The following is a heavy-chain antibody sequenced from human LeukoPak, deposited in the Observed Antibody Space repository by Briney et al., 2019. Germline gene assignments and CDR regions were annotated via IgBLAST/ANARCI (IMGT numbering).Heavy chain of an antibody. Sequence: GGSLRLSCAASGSTFSSYWMHWVRQAPGKGLVWVSRINNDGSSTSYADSVKGRFTISRDNSKNTLYLQMNSLRAEDTAVYYRAKESVGATGGEDIWGQGTMVTVSS. CDR1: GSTFSSYW. CDR2: INNDGSST. CDR3: AKESVGATGGEDI. V-gene: IGHV3-74*01. J-gene: IGHJ3*02. D-gene: IGHD1-26*01.